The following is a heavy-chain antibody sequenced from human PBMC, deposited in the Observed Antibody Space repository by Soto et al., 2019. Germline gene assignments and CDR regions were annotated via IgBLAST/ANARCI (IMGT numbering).Heavy chain of an antibody. CDR3: ARRPEYYYDSSGYYPTYDY. Sequence: GGSLRLSCAASGFTFSSYAMSWVSQAPGKGLEWVSAISGSGGSTYYADSVKGRFTISRDNSKNTLYLQMNSLRAEDTAVYYCARRPEYYYDSSGYYPTYDYWSQGTLVTVSS. V-gene: IGHV3-23*01. CDR2: ISGSGGST. CDR1: GFTFSSYA. J-gene: IGHJ4*02. D-gene: IGHD3-22*01.